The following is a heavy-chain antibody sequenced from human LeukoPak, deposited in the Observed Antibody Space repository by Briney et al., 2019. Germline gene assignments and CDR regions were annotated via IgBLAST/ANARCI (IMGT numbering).Heavy chain of an antibody. CDR3: AKWGDYDVLTGYYVPGY. J-gene: IGHJ4*02. D-gene: IGHD3-9*01. Sequence: GGSLRLSCAASGFTFSNYAMSWVRQAPGKGLEWVSAILGSGGSTYYADSVKGRFTVSRDNSKSTLYLQMNSLRAEDTALYYCAKWGDYDVLTGYYVPGYWGQGTLVTVSS. CDR2: ILGSGGST. V-gene: IGHV3-23*01. CDR1: GFTFSNYA.